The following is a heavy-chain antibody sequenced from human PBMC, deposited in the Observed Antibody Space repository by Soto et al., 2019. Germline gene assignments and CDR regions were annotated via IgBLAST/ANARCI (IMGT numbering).Heavy chain of an antibody. Sequence: QVQLVESGGGLVKPGGSLRLSCAAPGFTFSDYYMSWIRQAPGKGLEWVSYISSSSSYTNYADSVKGRFTISRDNAKNSLYLQMNSLRAEDTAVYYCARDLGDGAYCGGDCYSWGQGTLVTVSS. V-gene: IGHV3-11*06. CDR2: ISSSSSYT. J-gene: IGHJ4*02. CDR3: ARDLGDGAYCGGDCYS. D-gene: IGHD2-21*02. CDR1: GFTFSDYY.